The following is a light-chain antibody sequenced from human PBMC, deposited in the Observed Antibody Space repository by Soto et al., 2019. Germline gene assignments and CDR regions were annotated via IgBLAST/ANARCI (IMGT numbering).Light chain of an antibody. Sequence: DVQMTQSPSTLSASIGDTVTITCRASQTVVSWLAWYHQKPGRPPKLLIYMASILESGVPSRFSGRGSGTEFTLTISGLQPDDLGPYYCHQYNSYPKTFGEGTKLDI. J-gene: IGKJ2*01. CDR1: QTVVSW. V-gene: IGKV1-5*03. CDR3: HQYNSYPKT. CDR2: MAS.